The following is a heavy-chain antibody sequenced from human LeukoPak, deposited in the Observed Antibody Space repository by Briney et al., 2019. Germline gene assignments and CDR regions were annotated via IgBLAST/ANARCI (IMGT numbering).Heavy chain of an antibody. CDR3: ARSSTYYDILAGSHAFDI. CDR1: GFTFSSYA. J-gene: IGHJ3*02. D-gene: IGHD3-9*01. V-gene: IGHV3-23*01. Sequence: GGSLRLSCAASGFTFSSYAMSWVRQAPGKGLEWVSAISGSGGSTYYADSVKGRFTISRDNSKNTLYLQMNSLRAEDTAVYYCARSSTYYDILAGSHAFDIWGQGTMVTVSS. CDR2: ISGSGGST.